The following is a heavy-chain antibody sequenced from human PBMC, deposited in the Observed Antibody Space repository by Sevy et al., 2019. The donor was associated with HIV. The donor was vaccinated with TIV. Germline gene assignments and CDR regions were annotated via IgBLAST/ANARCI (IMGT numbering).Heavy chain of an antibody. CDR3: ARSRSGYFDSSGYYIN. Sequence: GESLKISCKGHGYSFTSHWIGWVRQMPGKGLDWMGIIFPGDSETRYSPSFQGEVTISADKSISTAFLQWSSLKASDTATYYCARSRSGYFDSSGYYINWGQGTLVTVSS. D-gene: IGHD3-22*01. CDR1: GYSFTSHW. CDR2: IFPGDSET. V-gene: IGHV5-51*01. J-gene: IGHJ4*02.